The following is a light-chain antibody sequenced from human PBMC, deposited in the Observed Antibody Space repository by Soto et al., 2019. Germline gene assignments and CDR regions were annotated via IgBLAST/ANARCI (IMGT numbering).Light chain of an antibody. Sequence: QSVLTQPPSVSGAPGQRVTISCTGSSSNIGAGYDVHWYQQLPGTAPKLLIYSSNHRPSGVPERFSGSKSGTSASLAISELQSDDEADYYCAAWDDSLNGHVFGTGTQLTVL. V-gene: IGLV1-40*01. CDR2: SSN. CDR1: SSNIGAGYD. J-gene: IGLJ1*01. CDR3: AAWDDSLNGHV.